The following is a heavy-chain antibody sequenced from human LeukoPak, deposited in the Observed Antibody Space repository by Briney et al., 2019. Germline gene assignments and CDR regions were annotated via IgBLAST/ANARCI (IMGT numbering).Heavy chain of an antibody. CDR2: IYGIENT. V-gene: IGHV4-59*08. J-gene: IGHJ1*01. CDR1: ADSITSGY. CDR3: AGRGQRYFRD. Sequence: SETLSLTCNITADSITSGYWSWMRQCPGKGLEWIGYIYGIENTDYNPSLKSRVTLSLDTSKNQLSLKLTAVSAADTAVYYCAGRGQRYFRDWGQGTLVTVSS.